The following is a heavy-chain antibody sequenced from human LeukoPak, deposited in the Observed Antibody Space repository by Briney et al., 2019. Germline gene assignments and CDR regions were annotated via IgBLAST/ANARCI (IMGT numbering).Heavy chain of an antibody. CDR2: IYHSGST. J-gene: IGHJ4*02. CDR3: ARGFGGDFWSGYYDY. CDR1: GYSISSGYY. Sequence: SETLSLTCTVSGYSISSGYYWGWIRQPPGKGLEWIGSIYHSGSTYYNPSLKSRVTISVDTSKNQFSLKLSSVTAADTAVYYCARGFGGDFWSGYYDYWGQGTLVTVSS. D-gene: IGHD3-3*01. V-gene: IGHV4-38-2*02.